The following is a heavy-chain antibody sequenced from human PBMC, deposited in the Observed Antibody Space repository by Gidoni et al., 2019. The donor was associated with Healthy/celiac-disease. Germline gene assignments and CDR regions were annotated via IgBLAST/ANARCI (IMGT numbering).Heavy chain of an antibody. CDR3: ARQVVAALDAFDI. Sequence: EVQLVESGGGLIQPGGSLRLSCAASGFTVSSNYMSWVRQAPGKGLEWVSVIYSGGSTYYPDSVKGRFTISRDNSKNTLYLQMNSLRAEDTAVYYCARQVVAALDAFDIWGQGTMVTVSS. CDR1: GFTVSSNY. D-gene: IGHD2-15*01. J-gene: IGHJ3*02. V-gene: IGHV3-53*01. CDR2: IYSGGST.